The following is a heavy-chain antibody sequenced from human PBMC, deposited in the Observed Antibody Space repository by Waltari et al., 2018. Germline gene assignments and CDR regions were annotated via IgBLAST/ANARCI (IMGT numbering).Heavy chain of an antibody. CDR1: GFTFSSYS. Sequence: EVQLLESGGGLVQPGGSLRLSCAASGFTFSSYSMNWVRQAPGKALEWVSSISSSSSLIYYADSVKDRFTISRDNTRNSLYLQMNSLRAEDTAVYYCVRDPATVERIYYWYFDLWGRGTLVTVSS. V-gene: IGHV3-21*01. J-gene: IGHJ2*01. CDR3: VRDPATVERIYYWYFDL. D-gene: IGHD1-1*01. CDR2: ISSSSSLI.